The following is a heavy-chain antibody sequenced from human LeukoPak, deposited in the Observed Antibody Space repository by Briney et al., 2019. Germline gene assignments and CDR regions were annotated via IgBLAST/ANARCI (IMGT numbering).Heavy chain of an antibody. D-gene: IGHD6-19*01. CDR2: IYYSGST. CDR3: ARQDSSGWYGLDP. CDR1: GGSISSYY. V-gene: IGHV4-59*08. Sequence: PSETLSLTCTVSGGSISSYYWSWIRQPPGKGLEWIGYIYYSGSTNYNPSLKSRVTISVDTSKNQFSLKLSSVTAADTAVYYCARQDSSGWYGLDPWGQGTLVTVSS. J-gene: IGHJ5*02.